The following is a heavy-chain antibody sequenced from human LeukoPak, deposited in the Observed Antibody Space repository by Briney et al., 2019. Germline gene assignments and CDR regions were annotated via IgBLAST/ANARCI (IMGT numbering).Heavy chain of an antibody. CDR1: GFTFSSYG. D-gene: IGHD2-2*01. J-gene: IGHJ6*02. CDR2: ISYVGSNK. V-gene: IGHV3-30*18. Sequence: GGSLRLSCAASGFTFSSYGMHWVRQAPGKGLEWVAVISYVGSNKYYADSVKGRFTISRDNSKNTLYLQMNSLRAEDTAVYYCAKDYVIVVVPAALGGYGMDVWGQGTTVTVSS. CDR3: AKDYVIVVVPAALGGYGMDV.